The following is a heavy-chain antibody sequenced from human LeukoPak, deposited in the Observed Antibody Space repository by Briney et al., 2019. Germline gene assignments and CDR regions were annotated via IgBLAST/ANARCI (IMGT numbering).Heavy chain of an antibody. Sequence: PGGSLRLSCTTSGFTFKNHAMTWVRQAPGKGLEWVSAIYPHGDPHYADSVKGRFTISRDNSKNSLYMQMETVRAEDTALYYCARAKLEPAGTGAFDIWGPGTVVTVSS. CDR2: IYPHGDP. CDR1: GFTFKNHA. J-gene: IGHJ3*02. D-gene: IGHD6-19*01. CDR3: ARAKLEPAGTGAFDI. V-gene: IGHV3-23*01.